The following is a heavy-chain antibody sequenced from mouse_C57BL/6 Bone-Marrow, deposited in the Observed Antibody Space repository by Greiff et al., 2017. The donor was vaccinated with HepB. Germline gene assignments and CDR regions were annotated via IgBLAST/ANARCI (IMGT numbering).Heavy chain of an antibody. J-gene: IGHJ1*03. V-gene: IGHV14-4*01. CDR2: IDPENGDT. CDR3: TSSYRYFDV. Sequence: VQLKESGAELVRPGASVKLSCTASGFNIKDDYMHWVKQRPEQGLEWIGWIDPENGDTEYASKFQGKATITADTSSNTAYLQLSSLTSEDTAVYYCTSSYRYFDVWGTGTTVTVSS. CDR1: GFNIKDDY.